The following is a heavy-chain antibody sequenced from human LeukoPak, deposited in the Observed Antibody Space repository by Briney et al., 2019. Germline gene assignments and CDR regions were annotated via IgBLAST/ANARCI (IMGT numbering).Heavy chain of an antibody. CDR3: AKGWWQGILLEY. Sequence: GGFLRLSCAASGFVFSTYGMQWVRQAPGKGLEWVAVISYDGTNTHYADSVKGRFTISRDSSKNMLYLQMTSLRVEDTAVYYCAKGWWQGILLEYWGQGALVTVSS. J-gene: IGHJ4*02. V-gene: IGHV3-30*18. CDR1: GFVFSTYG. CDR2: ISYDGTNT. D-gene: IGHD2-15*01.